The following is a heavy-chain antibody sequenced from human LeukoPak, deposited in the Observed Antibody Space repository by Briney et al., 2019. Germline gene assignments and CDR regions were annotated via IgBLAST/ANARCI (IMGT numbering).Heavy chain of an antibody. Sequence: GASVKVSCRASGYTFTDYYMHWVRQAPGQGLEWMGWINPYSGDTNYAQKFQGRVTVTRDTSMSTAYMELSGLTSDDTAVYYCARGRDSRGYQFKGFDYWGQGTLITVSS. J-gene: IGHJ4*02. CDR2: INPYSGDT. V-gene: IGHV1-2*02. D-gene: IGHD3-22*01. CDR1: GYTFTDYY. CDR3: ARGRDSRGYQFKGFDY.